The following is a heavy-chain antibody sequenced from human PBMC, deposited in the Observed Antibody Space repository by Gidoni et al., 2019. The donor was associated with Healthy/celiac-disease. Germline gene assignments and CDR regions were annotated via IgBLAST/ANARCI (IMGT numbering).Heavy chain of an antibody. CDR2: INSDGSST. V-gene: IGHV3-74*01. Sequence: EVQLVESGGGLVQPGGYRRLSCAASGFTFSSYWMHWVRQAPGKGLVWVSRINSDGSSTSYADSVKGRFTISRDNAKNTLYLQMNSLRAEDTAVYYCARDYRMITFADYWGQGTLVTVSS. CDR3: ARDYRMITFADY. CDR1: GFTFSSYW. D-gene: IGHD3-16*01. J-gene: IGHJ4*02.